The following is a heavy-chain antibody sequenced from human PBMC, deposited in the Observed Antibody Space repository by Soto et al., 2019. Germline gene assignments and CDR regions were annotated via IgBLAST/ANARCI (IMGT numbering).Heavy chain of an antibody. CDR2: IIPIFGTA. Sequence: SVKVSCKASGGTFSSYGISWVRQAPGQGLEWMGGIIPIFGTANYAQKFQGRVTITADESTSTAYMELSSLRSEDTAVYYCANSVASAFKYYYYYYGMDVWGQGTTVTVSS. CDR3: ANSVASAFKYYYYYYGMDV. CDR1: GGTFSSYG. V-gene: IGHV1-69*13. D-gene: IGHD2-15*01. J-gene: IGHJ6*02.